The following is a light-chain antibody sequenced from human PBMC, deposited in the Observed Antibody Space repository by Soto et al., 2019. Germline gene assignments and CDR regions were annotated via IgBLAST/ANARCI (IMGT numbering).Light chain of an antibody. Sequence: VHMARPSSRPSGSVGAKVLIPWRASQTISSWLAWYQQKPGKAPKLLIYKASTLKSGVPSRFSGSGSGTDFTLTISRLQPEDLATYCCQQDLRQTLNFGPGTKVEI. V-gene: IGKV1-5*03. CDR3: QQDLRQTLN. CDR1: QTISSW. CDR2: KAS. J-gene: IGKJ2*01.